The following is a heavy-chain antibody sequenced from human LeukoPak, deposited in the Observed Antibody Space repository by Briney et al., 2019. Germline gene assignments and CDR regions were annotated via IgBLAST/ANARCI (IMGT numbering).Heavy chain of an antibody. Sequence: ASVKVSCKASGYTFTSYGISWVRQAPGQGLEWMGWISAYNGNTNYAQKLQGRVTMTTDTSTSTAYMELRSLRSDDTAVYYCARTLSAYYYYYMDVWGKGTTVTVSS. CDR2: ISAYNGNT. CDR1: GYTFTSYG. V-gene: IGHV1-18*01. CDR3: ARTLSAYYYYYMDV. J-gene: IGHJ6*03.